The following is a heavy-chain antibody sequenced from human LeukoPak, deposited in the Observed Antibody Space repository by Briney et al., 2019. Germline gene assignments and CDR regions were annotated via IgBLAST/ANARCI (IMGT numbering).Heavy chain of an antibody. J-gene: IGHJ6*02. CDR1: GGSISSSSYY. V-gene: IGHV4-39*01. D-gene: IGHD1-26*01. Sequence: SETLSLTCTVSGGSISSSSYYWGWIRQSPGKGLEWIGSIYYSGSTYYNPSLKSRVTISVDTSKNQFSLKLRSVTAADTAVYYCARLVGAPPSYYYGMDVWGQGTTVTVSS. CDR3: ARLVGAPPSYYYGMDV. CDR2: IYYSGST.